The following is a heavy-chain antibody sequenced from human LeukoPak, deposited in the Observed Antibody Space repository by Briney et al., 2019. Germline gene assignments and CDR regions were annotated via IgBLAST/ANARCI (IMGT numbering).Heavy chain of an antibody. CDR3: ARLDSGSLDY. D-gene: IGHD1-26*01. V-gene: IGHV3-66*02. J-gene: IGHJ4*02. CDR1: GFTVSSNY. Sequence: GGSLRLSCAASGFTVSSNYMSWVRQAPGKGLEWVSVIYSGGSTYYADSVKGRFIISRDNSKNTLYLQMNSLRAEDTAVYYCARLDSGSLDYWGQGTLVTVSS. CDR2: IYSGGST.